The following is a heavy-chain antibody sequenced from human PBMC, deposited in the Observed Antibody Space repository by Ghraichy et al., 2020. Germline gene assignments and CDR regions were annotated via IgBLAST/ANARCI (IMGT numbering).Heavy chain of an antibody. J-gene: IGHJ4*02. CDR2: ISANNGHT. D-gene: IGHD6-19*01. Sequence: ASVKVSCTASGFMFSSYGLSWVRQAPGQGLEWMGWISANNGHTNYAEKFQHRVTRTTDMSTITAYMELRSLRSDDTAVYYCARPIAVSGHFFDFWGQGTLVAVSS. CDR3: ARPIAVSGHFFDF. CDR1: GFMFSSYG. V-gene: IGHV1-18*01.